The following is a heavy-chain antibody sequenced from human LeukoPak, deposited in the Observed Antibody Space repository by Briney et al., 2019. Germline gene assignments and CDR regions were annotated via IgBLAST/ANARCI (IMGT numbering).Heavy chain of an antibody. CDR3: AREKSDYLPPVHIVVVPAAPNNYYYYYMDV. D-gene: IGHD2-2*01. CDR2: IYTSGST. V-gene: IGHV4-61*02. CDR1: GGSISSGSYY. Sequence: PSETLSLTCTVSGGSISSGSYYWSWIRQPAGKGLEWIGRIYTSGSTNYNPSLKSRVTISVDTSKNQFSLKLSSVTAADTAVYYCAREKSDYLPPVHIVVVPAAPNNYYYYYMDVWGQGTLVTVSS. J-gene: IGHJ6*03.